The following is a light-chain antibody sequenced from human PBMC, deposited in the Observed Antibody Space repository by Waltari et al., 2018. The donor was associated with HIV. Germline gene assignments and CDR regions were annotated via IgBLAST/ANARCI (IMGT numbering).Light chain of an antibody. CDR1: NIRSKS. CDR2: DDY. Sequence: SYVLTQPPSVSVAPGQTASITCGGNNIRSKSVHWYQQEPGQAPAVVVYDDYDRASGIPERFSGSNSDNTATLTINRVEDGDEADYYCQVWDSNNGHQGVFGGGTKLTVL. CDR3: QVWDSNNGHQGV. V-gene: IGLV3-21*02. J-gene: IGLJ3*02.